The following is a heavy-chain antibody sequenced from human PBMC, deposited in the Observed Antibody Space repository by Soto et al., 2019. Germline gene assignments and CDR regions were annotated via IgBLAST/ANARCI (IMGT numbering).Heavy chain of an antibody. D-gene: IGHD6-13*01. Sequence: PGGSLRLSCAASGFTFSSYAMSWVRQAPGKGLEWVSAISGSGGSTYYADSVKGRFTISRDNSKNTLYLQMNSLRAEDTAVYYCAKPGVQYSSSWYGPSGYWGQGTLVTVSS. CDR2: ISGSGGST. J-gene: IGHJ4*02. CDR1: GFTFSSYA. V-gene: IGHV3-23*01. CDR3: AKPGVQYSSSWYGPSGY.